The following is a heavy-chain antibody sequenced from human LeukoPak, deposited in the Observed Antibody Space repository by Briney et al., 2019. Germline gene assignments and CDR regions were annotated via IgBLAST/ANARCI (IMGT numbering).Heavy chain of an antibody. CDR1: GGSFSGYY. CDR2: INHSGST. J-gene: IGHJ5*02. D-gene: IGHD3-10*01. Sequence: PSETLSLTCAVYGGSFSGYYWSWIRQPPGKGLEWIGEINHSGSTNYNPSLKSRVTISVDTSKNQFSLKLSPVTAADTAVYYCARVGIYGSGSYHNWFDPWGQGTLVTVSS. V-gene: IGHV4-34*01. CDR3: ARVGIYGSGSYHNWFDP.